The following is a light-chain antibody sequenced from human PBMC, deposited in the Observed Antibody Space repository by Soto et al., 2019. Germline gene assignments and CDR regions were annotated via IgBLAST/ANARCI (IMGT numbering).Light chain of an antibody. J-gene: IGKJ1*01. CDR1: QSVSSNF. Sequence: EIVLTQSPGTLSLSPGERATLSCRASQSVSSNFLAWYQQKPGQAPRLLIYGASTRATGIPDRFSGSGSGTDFTLTVSRLEPEDFATYYGQQSYSTDWTFGQGTKVEIK. V-gene: IGKV3-20*01. CDR2: GAS. CDR3: QQSYSTDWT.